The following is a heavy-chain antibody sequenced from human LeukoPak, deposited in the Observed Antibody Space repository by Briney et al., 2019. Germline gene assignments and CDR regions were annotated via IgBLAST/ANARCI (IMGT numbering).Heavy chain of an antibody. V-gene: IGHV3-11*04. J-gene: IGHJ4*02. D-gene: IGHD2-15*01. Sequence: GGSLRLSCATSGFTFGDYYMSWIRQAPGKGLEWVSYISVSGTTMYYADSVKGRFTLSRDNAKNSLYLQMNSLRAEDTAVYYCAKSGGGMAYYFDYWGQGTLVTVSS. CDR3: AKSGGGMAYYFDY. CDR1: GFTFGDYY. CDR2: ISVSGTTM.